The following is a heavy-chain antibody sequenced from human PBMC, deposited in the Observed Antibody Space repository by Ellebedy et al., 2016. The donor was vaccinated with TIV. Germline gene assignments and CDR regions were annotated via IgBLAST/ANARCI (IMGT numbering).Heavy chain of an antibody. Sequence: PGGSLRLSCAASGFTFSSYAMSWVRQAPGKGLEWVSAISGSGGSKYYAVSVKGRFTISRDNSKNTLYLQMNSLRAEDTAVYYCASAARGSGAYESFWGQGTLVTVSS. V-gene: IGHV3-23*01. CDR3: ASAARGSGAYESF. D-gene: IGHD5-12*01. J-gene: IGHJ4*02. CDR2: ISGSGGSK. CDR1: GFTFSSYA.